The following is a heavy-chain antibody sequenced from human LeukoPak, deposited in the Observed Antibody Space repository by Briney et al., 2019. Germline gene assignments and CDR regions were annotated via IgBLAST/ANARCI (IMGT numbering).Heavy chain of an antibody. CDR1: GFTFSSYA. D-gene: IGHD2-2*01. Sequence: PGGSLKLSCAASGFTFSSYAMSWVRQAPGKGLEWVSAISGSGGSTYYADSVKGRFTISRDNSKNTLYLQMNSLRAEDTAVYYCAKDRACSSTSCLFDYWGQGTLVTVSS. CDR3: AKDRACSSTSCLFDY. J-gene: IGHJ4*02. V-gene: IGHV3-23*01. CDR2: ISGSGGST.